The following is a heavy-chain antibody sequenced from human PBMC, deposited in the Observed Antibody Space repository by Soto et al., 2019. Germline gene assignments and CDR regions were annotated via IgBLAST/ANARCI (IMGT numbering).Heavy chain of an antibody. D-gene: IGHD6-13*01. CDR2: MSYDGTKQ. CDR3: AKEYGSTWIDH. Sequence: PGGSLRLSCAASGFTFSTYGMHWVRQAPGKGLEWVAAMSYDGTKQYYVDSVKGRSTISRDNSRNTLFLQLNSLRDEDTAVYYCAKEYGSTWIDHWGQGTPVTVSS. J-gene: IGHJ4*02. CDR1: GFTFSTYG. V-gene: IGHV3-30*18.